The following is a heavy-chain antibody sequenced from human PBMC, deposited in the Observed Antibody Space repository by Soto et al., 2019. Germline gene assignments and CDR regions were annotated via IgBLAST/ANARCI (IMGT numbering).Heavy chain of an antibody. V-gene: IGHV4-34*01. CDR1: GGSFSGYY. J-gene: IGHJ4*02. CDR3: AIHKNVYGDPREY. CDR2: INHSGST. D-gene: IGHD4-17*01. Sequence: QVQLQQWGAGLLKPSETLSLTCAVSGGSFSGYYWYWIRQPPGKGLEWIGEINHSGSTNYNPSLKSRVTISVDSAKNQCSLNLSSVTAADTAVYYCAIHKNVYGDPREYWGQGTLVTVSS.